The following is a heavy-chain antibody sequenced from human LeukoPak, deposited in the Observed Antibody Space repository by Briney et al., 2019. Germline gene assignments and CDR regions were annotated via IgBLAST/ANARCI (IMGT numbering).Heavy chain of an antibody. D-gene: IGHD3-10*01. CDR3: ARDTYYYGSGGYYFDY. J-gene: IGHJ4*02. V-gene: IGHV4-4*07. Sequence: PSETLSLTCTVSGGSISSYYWSWIRQPAGKGLEWIGRIYTSGSTNYNPSLKSRVTMSVDTSKNQFSLKLSSVTAADTAVYYCARDTYYYGSGGYYFDYWGQGTLVTVSS. CDR2: IYTSGST. CDR1: GGSISSYY.